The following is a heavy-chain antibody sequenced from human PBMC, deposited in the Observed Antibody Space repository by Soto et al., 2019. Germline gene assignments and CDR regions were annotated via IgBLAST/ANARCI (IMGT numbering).Heavy chain of an antibody. V-gene: IGHV3-33*01. Sequence: GGSLRLSCAASGFTFSSYAIHWVRQAPGKGLEWVAIIRFDGSNKYYADSVKGRFSISRDNSKNTLFLQMDSLRAEDTAVYYCARGQLPAATTYFDFWGQGTLVTVSS. J-gene: IGHJ4*02. CDR2: IRFDGSNK. CDR1: GFTFSSYA. CDR3: ARGQLPAATTYFDF. D-gene: IGHD2-15*01.